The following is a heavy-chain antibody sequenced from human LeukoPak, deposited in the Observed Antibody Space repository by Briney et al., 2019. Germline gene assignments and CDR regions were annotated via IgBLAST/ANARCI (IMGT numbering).Heavy chain of an antibody. CDR1: GFTFSSYW. J-gene: IGHJ4*02. Sequence: PGGSLRLSCAASGFTFSSYWMSWVRQAPGKGLEWVANIKQDGSEKYYVDSVKGRFTISRDNAKNSLYLQMNSLRAEDTAVYYCARDGDDDSSGYFPNPTPYYFDYWGQGTLVTVSS. D-gene: IGHD3-22*01. V-gene: IGHV3-7*01. CDR3: ARDGDDDSSGYFPNPTPYYFDY. CDR2: IKQDGSEK.